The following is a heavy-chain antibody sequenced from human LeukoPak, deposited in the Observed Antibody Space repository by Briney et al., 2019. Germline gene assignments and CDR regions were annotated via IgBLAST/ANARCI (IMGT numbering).Heavy chain of an antibody. CDR2: ISSSSSYI. D-gene: IGHD3-3*01. Sequence: GGSLRLSCEDSGFTFSSYSMNWVRQAPGKGLEWVSSISSSSSYIYYADSVKGRFTISRDNAKNSLYLQMNSLRAEDTAVYYCARDRAIILFGAFDIWGPGTMVTVSS. V-gene: IGHV3-21*01. J-gene: IGHJ3*02. CDR1: GFTFSSYS. CDR3: ARDRAIILFGAFDI.